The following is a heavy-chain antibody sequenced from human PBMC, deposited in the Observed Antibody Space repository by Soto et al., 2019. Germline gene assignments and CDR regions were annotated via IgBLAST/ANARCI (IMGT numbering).Heavy chain of an antibody. J-gene: IGHJ4*02. CDR2: IYDSGNT. Sequence: QLQLQESGSGLVKPSQTLSLTCAVSGGCISGTTYSWSWIRQPPGKGLEWIGYIYDSGNTYYNPSLKRQFSISVDRSKNQFSLKLSSVTAADTAVYYCARGQGAAAGHSNFDYWGQGALVTVSS. V-gene: IGHV4-30-2*01. D-gene: IGHD6-13*01. CDR3: ARGQGAAAGHSNFDY. CDR1: GGCISGTTYS.